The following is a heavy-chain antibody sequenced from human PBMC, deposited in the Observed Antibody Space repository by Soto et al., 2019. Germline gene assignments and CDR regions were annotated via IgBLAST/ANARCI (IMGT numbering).Heavy chain of an antibody. D-gene: IGHD1-7*01. J-gene: IGHJ3*01. V-gene: IGHV1-46*01. CDR3: ARPLIGNTIDL. Sequence: ASVKVSCKASGYTFFKYFIHWVRQAPGQGLEWIGIINPSRGSATYGPIFQGRVSLTTDMPTSTVYMELSSLRSEDTAIYYCARPLIGNTIDLWGQGTSVTVSS. CDR2: INPSRGSA. CDR1: GYTFFKYF.